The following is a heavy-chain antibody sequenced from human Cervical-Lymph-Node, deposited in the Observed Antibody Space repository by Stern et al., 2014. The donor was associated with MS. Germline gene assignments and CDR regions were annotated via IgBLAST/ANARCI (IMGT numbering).Heavy chain of an antibody. CDR3: ARANYDFWSGNSSFQRYYYGMDV. V-gene: IGHV3-48*02. J-gene: IGHJ6*02. Sequence: VQLVQSGGGLVQPGGSLRLSCGAFGFTFSSYSMHWVRQAPGKGLEWISYISSSRSTIYYADSVKGRFPISRDNAKNSLYLQMNSLRDEDTAVYYCARANYDFWSGNSSFQRYYYGMDVWGQGTTVTVSS. CDR1: GFTFSSYS. CDR2: ISSSRSTI. D-gene: IGHD3-3*01.